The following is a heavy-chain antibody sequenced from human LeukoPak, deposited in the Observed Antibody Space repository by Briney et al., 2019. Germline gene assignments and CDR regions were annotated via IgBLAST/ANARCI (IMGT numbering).Heavy chain of an antibody. J-gene: IGHJ4*02. V-gene: IGHV1-46*01. CDR2: INPNSGSI. CDR3: ARDGEMTTKLYYFDC. Sequence: ASVKVSCKASGYSFTSYYMHWVRQAPGQGLEWMGIINPNSGSISYAQKFQGRVTMTRDTSTSTVYMELGSLRSEDTAVYYCARDGEMTTKLYYFDCWGQGTLVTVSS. CDR1: GYSFTSYY. D-gene: IGHD5-24*01.